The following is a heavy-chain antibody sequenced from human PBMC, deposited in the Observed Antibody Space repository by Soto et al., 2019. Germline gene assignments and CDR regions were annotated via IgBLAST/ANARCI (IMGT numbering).Heavy chain of an antibody. CDR3: AREGAATANYGMDV. J-gene: IGHJ6*02. CDR2: VNPNSGGT. V-gene: IGHV1-2*04. D-gene: IGHD2-15*01. Sequence: QVQLVQSGAEVKKPGASVKVSCKASGYTFTDYYIHWVRQAPGQGLEWMGWVNPNSGGTNYAQKFQGWVTMTRDTSISTVYMELSSLKSDDMAVYYCAREGAATANYGMDVWGQGTTFTVSS. CDR1: GYTFTDYY.